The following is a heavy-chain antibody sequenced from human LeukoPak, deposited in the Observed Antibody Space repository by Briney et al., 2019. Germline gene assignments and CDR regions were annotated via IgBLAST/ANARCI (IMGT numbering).Heavy chain of an antibody. CDR1: GGSFSGYY. CDR3: ARAEPSSSSDDY. V-gene: IGHV4-34*01. Sequence: PLGTLSLTCAVYGGSFSGYYWSWIRQPPGKGLEWRGEINHSGSTKYNPSLKSRVTISVDTSKTQFSLKLSSVTAADTAVYYCARAEPSSSSDDYWGQGTLVTVSS. J-gene: IGHJ4*02. CDR2: INHSGST. D-gene: IGHD6-6*01.